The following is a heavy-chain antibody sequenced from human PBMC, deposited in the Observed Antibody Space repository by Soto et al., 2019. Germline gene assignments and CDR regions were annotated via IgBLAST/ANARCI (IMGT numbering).Heavy chain of an antibody. CDR2: INHSGSA. CDR3: AVISMITFGGVIVAYWFDP. J-gene: IGHJ5*02. D-gene: IGHD3-16*02. V-gene: IGHV4-34*01. Sequence: SETLSLTCAVYGGSFSGYYWSWIRQPPGKGLEWIGEINHSGSANYNPSLKSRVTISVDTSKNQFSLKLSSVTAADTAVYYCAVISMITFGGVIVAYWFDPWGQGTLVTVSS. CDR1: GGSFSGYY.